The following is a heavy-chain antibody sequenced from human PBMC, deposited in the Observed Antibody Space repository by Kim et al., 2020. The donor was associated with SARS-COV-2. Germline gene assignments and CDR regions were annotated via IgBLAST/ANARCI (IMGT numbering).Heavy chain of an antibody. CDR1: GYTFTSYA. Sequence: ASVKVSCKASGYTFTSYAMNWVRQAPGQGLEWMGWINTNTGNPTYAQGFTGRFVFSLDTSVSTAYLQIISLKAEDTAVYYCARGSSYSSSWYPVPSASFDYWGQGTLVTVSS. CDR3: ARGSSYSSSWYPVPSASFDY. J-gene: IGHJ4*02. D-gene: IGHD6-13*01. V-gene: IGHV7-4-1*02. CDR2: INTNTGNP.